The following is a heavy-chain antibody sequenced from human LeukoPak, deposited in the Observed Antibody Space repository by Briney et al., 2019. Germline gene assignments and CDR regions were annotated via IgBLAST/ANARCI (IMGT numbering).Heavy chain of an antibody. J-gene: IGHJ4*02. CDR3: AKSRGRKVTPFDY. D-gene: IGHD3-10*01. CDR2: IYTSGST. CDR1: GGSISTYY. Sequence: PSETLSLTCTVSGGSISTYYWSWIRQPPGKGLEWIGYIYTSGSTDYNPSLKSRATISLDTSNNQFSLNLNSVTAADTAVYYCAKSRGRKVTPFDYWGQGILVTVSS. V-gene: IGHV4-4*09.